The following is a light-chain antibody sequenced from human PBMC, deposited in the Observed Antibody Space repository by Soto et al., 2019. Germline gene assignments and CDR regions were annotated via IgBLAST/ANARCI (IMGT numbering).Light chain of an antibody. J-gene: IGLJ1*01. V-gene: IGLV2-8*01. CDR2: EVS. CDR3: CTYGGTNNIYV. CDR1: SSDVGGDNS. Sequence: QSALTQPSSASGSPGQSVTISCTGSSSDVGGDNSVSWYQQHPGKAPRLMIYEVSKRPSGVPDRFSGSKSGNTASLTVSGLQHADDDADYYCTYGGTNNIYVFGAGTKVTVL.